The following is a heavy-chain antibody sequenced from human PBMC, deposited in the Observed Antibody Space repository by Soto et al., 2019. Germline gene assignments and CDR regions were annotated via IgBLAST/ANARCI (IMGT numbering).Heavy chain of an antibody. Sequence: QVQLQESGPGLVKPSETLSLTCTVSGGSVSSGSYYWSWIRQPPGKGLEWIGYIYYSGSTYYNPSLISRVTISVDTSKNQFSLELSSVTAADTAVYYCARDGRKYYNWFDPWGQGTLVTVSS. V-gene: IGHV4-61*01. CDR2: IYYSGST. CDR1: GGSVSSGSYY. J-gene: IGHJ5*02. CDR3: ARDGRKYYNWFDP.